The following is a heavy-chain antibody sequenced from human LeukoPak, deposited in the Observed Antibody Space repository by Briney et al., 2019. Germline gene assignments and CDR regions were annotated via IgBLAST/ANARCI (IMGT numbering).Heavy chain of an antibody. D-gene: IGHD3-10*01. CDR3: ASGSGSYRTPYYYMDV. J-gene: IGHJ6*03. V-gene: IGHV3-53*01. Sequence: GGSLRLSCAASGFTVSSNYMSWIRQAPGKGLEWVSVIYSGGSTYYADSVKGRFTISRDNSKNTLYLQMNSLRAEDTAVYYCASGSGSYRTPYYYMDVWGTGTTVTVSS. CDR2: IYSGGST. CDR1: GFTVSSNY.